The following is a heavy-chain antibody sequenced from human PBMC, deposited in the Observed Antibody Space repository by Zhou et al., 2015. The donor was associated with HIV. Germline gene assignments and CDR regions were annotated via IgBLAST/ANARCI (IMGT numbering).Heavy chain of an antibody. Sequence: VQVVESGGRRGPAWESLRLSCAASGFTFSSYGMHWVRQAPGKGLEWVGRIKSKSDGGTRDYAAPVKGRFTISRDDSKNTLYVQMNSLKTEDTAVYYCTTESGGGFDYWGQGTLVTVSS. J-gene: IGHJ4*02. CDR2: IKSKSDGGTR. V-gene: IGHV3-15*01. D-gene: IGHD3-10*01. CDR3: TTESGGGFDY. CDR1: GFTFSSYG.